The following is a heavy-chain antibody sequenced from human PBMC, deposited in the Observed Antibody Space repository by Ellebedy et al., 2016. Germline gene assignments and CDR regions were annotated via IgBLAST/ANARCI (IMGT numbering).Heavy chain of an antibody. V-gene: IGHV1-3*01. CDR1: GYTFTDNA. D-gene: IGHD3-10*01. Sequence: ASVKVSCKASGYTFTDNAIHLVRLVRGESLEWMGWIAAGDGVTKYSQKFQGRVTFARDKSAATAYMEFSRLRSDDTAVYYCAKAYGWGSYPTRFDEWGQGALVIVST. CDR3: AKAYGWGSYPTRFDE. CDR2: IAAGDGVT. J-gene: IGHJ4*02.